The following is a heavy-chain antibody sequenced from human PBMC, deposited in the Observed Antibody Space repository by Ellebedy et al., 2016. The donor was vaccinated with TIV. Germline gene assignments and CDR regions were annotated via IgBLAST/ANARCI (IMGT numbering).Heavy chain of an antibody. CDR1: GYTFTSYY. J-gene: IGHJ4*02. CDR3: AREYGDYWGHFDY. CDR2: INPSGGST. Sequence: ASVKVSXXASGYTFTSYYMHWVRQAPGQGLEWMGIINPSGGSTSYAQKFQGRVTMTRDTSTSTVYMELSSLRSEDTAVYYCAREYGDYWGHFDYWGQGTLVTVSS. D-gene: IGHD4-17*01. V-gene: IGHV1-46*01.